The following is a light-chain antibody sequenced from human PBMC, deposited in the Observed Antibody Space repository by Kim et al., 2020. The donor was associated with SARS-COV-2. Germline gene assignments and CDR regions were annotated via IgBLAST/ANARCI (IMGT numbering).Light chain of an antibody. J-gene: IGLJ2*01. CDR1: SSEVSGYKY. CDR2: DVT. CDR3: CSYAGSYD. Sequence: SPGQSDTISCSGTSSEVSGYKYVSWYQQHPGKAPQLFIYDVTKRPSSVPNRFSASKSGDTSSLTISRPQAEDDADYYCCSYAGSYDFGGGTQLTVL. V-gene: IGLV2-11*03.